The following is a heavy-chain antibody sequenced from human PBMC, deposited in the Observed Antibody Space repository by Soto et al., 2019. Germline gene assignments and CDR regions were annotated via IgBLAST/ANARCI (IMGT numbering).Heavy chain of an antibody. J-gene: IGHJ6*02. CDR1: GFTFSSYS. D-gene: IGHD3-10*01. CDR3: ARSTMDSYYYYGMDV. CDR2: ISSSSSYI. Sequence: GSLRLSCAASGFTFSSYSMNWVRQAPGKGLEWVSSISSSSSYIYYADSVKGRFTISRDNAKNSLYLQMNSLRAEDTAVYYCARSTMDSYYYYGMDVWGQGTTVTVSS. V-gene: IGHV3-21*01.